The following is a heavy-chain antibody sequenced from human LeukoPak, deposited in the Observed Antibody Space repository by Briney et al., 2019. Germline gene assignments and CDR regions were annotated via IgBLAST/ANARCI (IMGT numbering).Heavy chain of an antibody. CDR3: ARGLMAVAGLDY. Sequence: GGSLRLSCAAFGFTFSSYNMNWVRQAPGKGLEWVACISGSSSYIYYADSVKGRFTISRDNAKNSLYLHMNSLRAEDTAVYYCARGLMAVAGLDYWGQGALVTVSS. CDR1: GFTFSSYN. V-gene: IGHV3-21*01. D-gene: IGHD6-19*01. CDR2: ISGSSSYI. J-gene: IGHJ4*02.